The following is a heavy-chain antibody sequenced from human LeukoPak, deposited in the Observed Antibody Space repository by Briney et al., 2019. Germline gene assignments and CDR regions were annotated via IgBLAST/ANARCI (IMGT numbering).Heavy chain of an antibody. CDR1: GFTFSSNV. D-gene: IGHD2-2*01. CDR2: ISYDGSNK. V-gene: IGHV3-30*18. Sequence: GGSLRLSCAASGFTFSSNVMHWVRQAPGKGLEWLAVISYDGSNKYYADSVKGRFTISRDNSKNTLYLQMDSLRAEDTAVYYCAKAGYCSSTSCYDRAFDMRGQGTMVTVSS. J-gene: IGHJ3*02. CDR3: AKAGYCSSTSCYDRAFDM.